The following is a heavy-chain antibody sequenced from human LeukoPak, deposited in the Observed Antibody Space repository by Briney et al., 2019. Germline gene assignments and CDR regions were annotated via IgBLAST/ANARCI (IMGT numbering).Heavy chain of an antibody. D-gene: IGHD1-26*01. J-gene: IGHJ4*02. CDR1: GFTFGTYW. Sequence: GGSLRLSCAASGFTFGTYWMHWVRQAPGKELVWVSRINGDGSDTDYVDSVKGRFTISRDNAKNTLYLQMNSLRVEDTSVYYCATISRSVSYHFDYWGQGTLVTVSS. V-gene: IGHV3-74*01. CDR2: INGDGSDT. CDR3: ATISRSVSYHFDY.